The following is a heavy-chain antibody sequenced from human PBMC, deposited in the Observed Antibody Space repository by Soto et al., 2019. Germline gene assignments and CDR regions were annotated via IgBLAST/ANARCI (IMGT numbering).Heavy chain of an antibody. Sequence: SVKVSCKASGGTFSSYAISWVRQAPGQGLEWMGGIIPIFGTANYAQKFQGRVTITADESTSTAYMELSSLRSEDTAVYYCAKAGTIFGVPKGMDVWGQGTTVTVSS. CDR2: IIPIFGTA. CDR3: AKAGTIFGVPKGMDV. J-gene: IGHJ6*02. V-gene: IGHV1-69*13. CDR1: GGTFSSYA. D-gene: IGHD3-3*01.